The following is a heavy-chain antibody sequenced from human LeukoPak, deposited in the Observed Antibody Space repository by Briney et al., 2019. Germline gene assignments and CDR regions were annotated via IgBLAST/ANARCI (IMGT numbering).Heavy chain of an antibody. CDR3: TTAPTGGMITFGGVIGTYDY. CDR1: GFTFSNDW. V-gene: IGHV3-15*01. J-gene: IGHJ4*02. D-gene: IGHD3-16*02. CDR2: IKSKTDGGTT. Sequence: PGGSLRLSCAASGFTFSNDWMSWVRQAPGKGLEWVGRIKSKTDGGTTDYAAPVKGRFTISRDDSKNTLYLQMNSLKTEDTAVYYCTTAPTGGMITFGGVIGTYDYWGQGTLVTVSS.